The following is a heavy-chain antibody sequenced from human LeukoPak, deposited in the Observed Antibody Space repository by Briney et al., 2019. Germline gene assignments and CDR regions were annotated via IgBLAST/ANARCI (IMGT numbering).Heavy chain of an antibody. J-gene: IGHJ6*03. V-gene: IGHV4-4*02. CDR1: GGPISRNNR. CDR2: ITHSGST. Sequence: PSETLSLTCTVSGGPISRNNRWSWVRQTPGKGLEGIGEITHSGSTNYNPSLKSRVTISLDKSNNQFSLKLSSVTAADTAVYYCARTTEAHSWQTRYYSYYMDVWGKGTTVTVSS. D-gene: IGHD6-13*01. CDR3: ARTTEAHSWQTRYYSYYMDV.